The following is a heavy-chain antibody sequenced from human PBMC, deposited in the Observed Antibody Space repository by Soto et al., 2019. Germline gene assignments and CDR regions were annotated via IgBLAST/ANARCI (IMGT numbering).Heavy chain of an antibody. D-gene: IGHD6-6*01. CDR2: ISYHGRNK. CDR3: AKGDTTSSEAFDF. CDR1: GFTFSSYG. Sequence: GGSLRLSCAAPGFTFSSYGMHWVRQAPGKGLEWVAVISYHGRNKYYADSVKGRFTISRDNSKNTLYLQMNSLRAEDTAVYYCAKGDTTSSEAFDFWGQGTMVTISS. V-gene: IGHV3-30*18. J-gene: IGHJ3*01.